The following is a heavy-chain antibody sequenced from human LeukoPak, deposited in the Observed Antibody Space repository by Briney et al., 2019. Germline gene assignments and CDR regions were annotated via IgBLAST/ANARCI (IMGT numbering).Heavy chain of an antibody. Sequence: PSETLSLTGTVSGGSISSNYWSWIRQPPGKGLEWIGFIYYTGSTNYNPSLKSRVTISVDTSKTQFSLKLSSVTAADTAVYYCARSSCSGGNCYWYWGQGTLVTVSS. CDR1: GGSISSNY. V-gene: IGHV4-59*01. CDR2: IYYTGST. J-gene: IGHJ4*02. D-gene: IGHD2-15*01. CDR3: ARSSCSGGNCYWY.